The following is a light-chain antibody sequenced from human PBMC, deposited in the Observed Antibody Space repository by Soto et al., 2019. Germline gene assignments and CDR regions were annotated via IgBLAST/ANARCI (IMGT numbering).Light chain of an antibody. V-gene: IGKV3-15*01. J-gene: IGKJ4*01. CDR3: QQYDAWR. CDR2: GAS. Sequence: EIVMTQSPATLSVSPGDRATLSCRASQNIKTNLAWYQQRPGHAPRLLIYGASTRATGIPARFSGSGSGTEFTLTISSLESEDFAVYYCQQYDAWRFGRGTKVEIK. CDR1: QNIKTN.